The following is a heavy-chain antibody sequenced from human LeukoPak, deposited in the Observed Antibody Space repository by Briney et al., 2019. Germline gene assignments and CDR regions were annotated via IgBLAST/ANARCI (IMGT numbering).Heavy chain of an antibody. CDR1: GYTFTTYD. J-gene: IGHJ4*02. CDR3: ATTKPNWGAFDY. CDR2: MNPNSGNT. Sequence: GASVKVSCKASGYTFTTYDIHWVRQAPGQGLEWMGWMNPNSGNTGYAQKFQGRVTMTRNTSISAAYMDLSSLRSEDTAVYYCATTKPNWGAFDYWGQGTLVTVSS. D-gene: IGHD7-27*01. V-gene: IGHV1-8*01.